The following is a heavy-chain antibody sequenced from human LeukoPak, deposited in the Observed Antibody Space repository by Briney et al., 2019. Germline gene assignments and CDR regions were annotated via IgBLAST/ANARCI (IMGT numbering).Heavy chain of an antibody. V-gene: IGHV4-4*07. Sequence: PSETLSLTCTVSGGSVSSYYWSWIRQPAGKGLEWIGRIYTSGSTNYNPSLKSRVTISVDTSKNQFSLKLSSVTAADTAVYYCARVEDYGSGSLKDDWGQGTLVTVSS. CDR1: GGSVSSYY. CDR2: IYTSGST. J-gene: IGHJ4*02. CDR3: ARVEDYGSGSLKDD. D-gene: IGHD3-10*01.